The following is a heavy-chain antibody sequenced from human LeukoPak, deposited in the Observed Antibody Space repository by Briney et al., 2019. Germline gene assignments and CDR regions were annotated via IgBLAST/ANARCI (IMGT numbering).Heavy chain of an antibody. V-gene: IGHV3-7*01. D-gene: IGHD6-19*01. CDR1: GFTLSNAW. Sequence: GGSLRLSCAASGFTLSNAWMSWVRQAPGKGLEWVANIKQDGSEKYYVDSVKGRFTISRDNAKNSLYLQMNSLRAEDTAVYYCARSSGWYHRGPDYYYYYMDVWGKGTTVTVS. CDR2: IKQDGSEK. CDR3: ARSSGWYHRGPDYYYYYMDV. J-gene: IGHJ6*03.